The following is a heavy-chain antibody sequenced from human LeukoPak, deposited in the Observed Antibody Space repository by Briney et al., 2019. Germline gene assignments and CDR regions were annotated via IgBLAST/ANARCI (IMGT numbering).Heavy chain of an antibody. CDR3: AEIGITMFGGV. V-gene: IGHV3-20*04. D-gene: IGHD3-10*02. CDR1: GFTFDDYG. J-gene: IGHJ6*04. CDR2: INWNGGST. Sequence: GGPLRLSCAASGFTFDDYGMSWVRQAPGKGLEWVSGINWNGGSTGYADSVKGRFTISRDNVKNSLYLQMNSLRAEDTAVYYCAEIGITMFGGVWGKGTTVTISS.